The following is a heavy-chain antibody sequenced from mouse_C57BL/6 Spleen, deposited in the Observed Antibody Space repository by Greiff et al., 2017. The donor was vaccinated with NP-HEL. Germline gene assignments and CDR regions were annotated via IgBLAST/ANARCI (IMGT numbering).Heavy chain of an antibody. V-gene: IGHV1-81*01. D-gene: IGHD1-1*01. CDR1: GYTFTSYG. CDR2: IYPRSGNT. Sequence: QVQLQQSGAELARPGASVKLSCKASGYTFTSYGIRWVKQRPGQGLEWIGEIYPRSGNTYYNEKFKGKATLTVDKSSSTAYMELRSLTSEDSAVYFCAGSDYCSSGYVRFYFDYWGQGTTLTVSS. CDR3: AGSDYCSSGYVRFYFDY. J-gene: IGHJ2*01.